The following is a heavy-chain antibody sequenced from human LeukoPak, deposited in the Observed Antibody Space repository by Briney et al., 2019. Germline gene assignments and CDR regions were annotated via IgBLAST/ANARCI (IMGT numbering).Heavy chain of an antibody. V-gene: IGHV3-21*01. CDR3: ARLDVSTSSSKFDT. Sequence: PGGSLRLSCAASGFIFSSYYMNWVRQAPGKGLEWVSSISSSSSFIDYADSVKGRFTISRDNAKTSLYLQMNSLRADDTAVYYCARLDVSTSSSKFDTWGQGTLVTVSS. CDR2: ISSSSSFI. CDR1: GFIFSSYY. D-gene: IGHD2-2*01. J-gene: IGHJ5*02.